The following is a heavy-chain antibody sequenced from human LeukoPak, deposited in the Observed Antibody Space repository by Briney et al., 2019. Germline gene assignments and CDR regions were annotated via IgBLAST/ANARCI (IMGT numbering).Heavy chain of an antibody. CDR1: GFSFSSYA. D-gene: IGHD6-6*01. V-gene: IGHV3-23*01. CDR3: ARAAQVTGRPNLGGHFDY. Sequence: QSGGSLRLSCAASGFSFSSYAMHWVRQAPGKGLEWVSAISSSGGSTFYAESVKGRFTISRGNNENTLYLQMNSLRVEDTAVYYCARAAQVTGRPNLGGHFDYWGQGTLVTVSS. CDR2: ISSSGGST. J-gene: IGHJ4*02.